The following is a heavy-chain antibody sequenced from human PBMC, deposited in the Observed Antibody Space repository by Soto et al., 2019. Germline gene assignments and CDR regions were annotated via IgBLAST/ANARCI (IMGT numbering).Heavy chain of an antibody. CDR2: IYYSGST. V-gene: IGHV4-39*01. CDR3: ARGGIPPSGYGIASAMDV. J-gene: IGHJ6*02. Sequence: PSETLSLTCTVSGVSISGSRYYWGWIRQPPGRGLEWIGNIYYSGSTYYTPALKSRVTLSVDTSKNQFSLNLNSVTAADTAVYYCARGGIPPSGYGIASAMDVWGQGTTLTVSS. D-gene: IGHD1-26*01. CDR1: GVSISGSRYY.